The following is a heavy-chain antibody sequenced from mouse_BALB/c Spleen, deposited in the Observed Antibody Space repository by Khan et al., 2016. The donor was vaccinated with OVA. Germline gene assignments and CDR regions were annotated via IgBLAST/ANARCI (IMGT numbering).Heavy chain of an antibody. Sequence: QVQLKESGPGLVAPSQSLSITCTISGFSLTNYGVHWVRQPPGKGLEWLVVIWSDGSTTYNSALKSRLTISKDHSKSQVFLKINSLQTDVTAVYFCARQPYYHYNIMDYWGQGTSVTVSS. V-gene: IGHV2-6-1*01. CDR2: IWSDGST. CDR3: ARQPYYHYNIMDY. CDR1: GFSLTNYG. D-gene: IGHD2-10*01. J-gene: IGHJ4*01.